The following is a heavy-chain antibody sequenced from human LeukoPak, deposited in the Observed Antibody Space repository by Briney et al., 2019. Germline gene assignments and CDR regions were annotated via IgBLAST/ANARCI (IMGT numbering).Heavy chain of an antibody. Sequence: ASVKVSCKASGYTFTSYDINWVRQATGQGLEWMGWMNPNSGNTGYAQKFQGRVTMTRNTSISTAYMELSSLRSEDTAVYYCARGDDYTGGYGMDVWGQGTMVTVSS. CDR2: MNPNSGNT. V-gene: IGHV1-8*01. J-gene: IGHJ6*02. D-gene: IGHD4-4*01. CDR3: ARGDDYTGGYGMDV. CDR1: GYTFTSYD.